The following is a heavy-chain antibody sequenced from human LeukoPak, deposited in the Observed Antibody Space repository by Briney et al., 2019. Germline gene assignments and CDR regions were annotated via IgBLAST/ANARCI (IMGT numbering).Heavy chain of an antibody. Sequence: VASVKVSCKASGYTFIGYYMHWVRQAPGQGLEWMGWINPNSGGTNYAQKFQGRVTMTRDTSISTAYMELSRLRSDDTAVYYCASLGGYSGYDSDYWGQGTLVTVSS. D-gene: IGHD5-12*01. V-gene: IGHV1-2*02. CDR1: GYTFIGYY. CDR3: ASLGGYSGYDSDY. J-gene: IGHJ4*02. CDR2: INPNSGGT.